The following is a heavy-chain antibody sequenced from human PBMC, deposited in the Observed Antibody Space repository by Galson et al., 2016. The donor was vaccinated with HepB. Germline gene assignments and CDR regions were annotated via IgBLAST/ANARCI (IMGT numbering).Heavy chain of an antibody. CDR3: ARSWLSSREFDY. CDR1: GFTFNTCG. J-gene: IGHJ4*02. D-gene: IGHD3-9*01. Sequence: SLRLSCAASGFTFNTCGMNWVRQAPGKGLEWVSSITRTSNYIYHADSVKGRFTVSRDNAKNSLYLQMNSLRVEDTAVYYCARSWLSSREFDYWGQGTLVTVSS. CDR2: ITRTSNYI. V-gene: IGHV3-21*01.